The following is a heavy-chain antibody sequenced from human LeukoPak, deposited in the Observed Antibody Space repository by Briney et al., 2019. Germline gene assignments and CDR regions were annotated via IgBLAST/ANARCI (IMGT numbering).Heavy chain of an antibody. CDR2: NT. D-gene: IGHD3-3*01. J-gene: IGHJ2*01. Sequence: PSETLSLTCTVSGGSVSSGSFYWNWIRQHPGKGLEWIGYNTYYNPSLKSRVTISVDTSKSQFSLKLTSVTAADTAVYHCARAILTPSGFVWHFDLWGRGTLVTVSS. CDR3: ARAILTPSGFVWHFDL. V-gene: IGHV4-31*03. CDR1: GGSVSSGSFY.